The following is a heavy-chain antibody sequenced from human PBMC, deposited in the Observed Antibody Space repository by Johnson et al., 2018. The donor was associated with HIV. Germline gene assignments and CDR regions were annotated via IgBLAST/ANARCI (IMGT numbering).Heavy chain of an antibody. CDR2: INWNGGST. CDR3: ARDGPYSGYDENAFDI. J-gene: IGHJ3*02. D-gene: IGHD5-12*01. CDR1: GFTFSSYA. V-gene: IGHV3-20*04. Sequence: VQLVESGGGVVQPGRSLRLSCAASGFTFSSYAMSWVRQAPGKGLEWVSGINWNGGSTGYADSVKGRFTISRDNAKNSLYLQMNSLRAEDTALYYCARDGPYSGYDENAFDIWGQGTMVTVSS.